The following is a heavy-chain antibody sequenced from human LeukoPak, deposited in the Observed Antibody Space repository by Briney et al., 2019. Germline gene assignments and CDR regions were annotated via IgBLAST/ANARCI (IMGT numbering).Heavy chain of an antibody. CDR2: IYYSGST. CDR3: ARAPVYSGTYFDY. D-gene: IGHD1-26*01. Sequence: SETLSLTCTVSGGSISTGDYYWSWIRQPPGKGLEWIGYIYYSGSTYYNPSLKSRVIISLDTSKSQFSLKLSSVTAADTAVYYCARAPVYSGTYFDYWGQGTLVTVSS. J-gene: IGHJ4*02. V-gene: IGHV4-30-4*01. CDR1: GGSISTGDYY.